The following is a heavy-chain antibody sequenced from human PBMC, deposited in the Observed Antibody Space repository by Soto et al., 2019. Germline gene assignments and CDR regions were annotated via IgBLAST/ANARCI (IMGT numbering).Heavy chain of an antibody. CDR2: IIPIFGTA. J-gene: IGHJ4*02. CDR3: ARDRWYYDSSGYPGDLFDY. V-gene: IGHV1-69*01. D-gene: IGHD3-22*01. Sequence: QVQLVQSGAEVKKPGSSVKVSCKASGSTFSSYAISWVRQAPGQGLEWMGGIIPIFGTANYAQKFQGRVTITADESTRTAYMELSSLRSEDTAVYYCARDRWYYDSSGYPGDLFDYWGQGTLVTVSS. CDR1: GSTFSSYA.